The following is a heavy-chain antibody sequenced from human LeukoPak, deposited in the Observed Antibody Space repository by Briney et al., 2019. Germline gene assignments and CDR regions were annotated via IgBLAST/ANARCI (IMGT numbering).Heavy chain of an antibody. Sequence: PSETLSLTCTVSGGSISSYYWSWIQQPPGKGLEWIGYIYYSGSTNYNPSLKSRVTISVDTSKNQFSLKLSSVTAADTAVYYCAREIHSSSWYSYYYYYYMDVWGKGTTVTVSS. J-gene: IGHJ6*03. V-gene: IGHV4-59*01. CDR1: GGSISSYY. D-gene: IGHD6-13*01. CDR2: IYYSGST. CDR3: AREIHSSSWYSYYYYYYMDV.